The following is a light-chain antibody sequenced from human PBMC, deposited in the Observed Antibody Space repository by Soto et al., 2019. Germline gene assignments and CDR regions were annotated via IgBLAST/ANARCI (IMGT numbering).Light chain of an antibody. V-gene: IGKV1-5*03. CDR2: KAS. Sequence: DFLMTQSPSTLSASVGDRVTITCRASQSISDRLAWYQQKPGNAPKLLIYKASSLQSGVPSRFSGSGAGTDFTLTIISLQPDDFAIYYCQQYNRYRWTFGQGTKVEIK. J-gene: IGKJ1*01. CDR1: QSISDR. CDR3: QQYNRYRWT.